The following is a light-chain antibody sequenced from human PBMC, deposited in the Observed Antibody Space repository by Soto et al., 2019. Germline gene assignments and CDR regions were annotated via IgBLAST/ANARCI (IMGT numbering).Light chain of an antibody. CDR3: QQYNNWPWT. J-gene: IGKJ1*01. CDR2: DAS. CDR1: QNVANY. Sequence: EIVLTQSPATLSLSPGERATLSCMASQNVANYLDWYQQKPGQAPRLLIYDASTRATGMPGRFSGSGSGTEFTLTISSLQSEDFAVYYCQQYNNWPWTFGQGTKVDI. V-gene: IGKV3-15*01.